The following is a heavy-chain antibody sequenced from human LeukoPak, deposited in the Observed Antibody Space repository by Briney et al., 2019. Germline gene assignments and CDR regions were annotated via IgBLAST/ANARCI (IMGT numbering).Heavy chain of an antibody. CDR2: IRGSGGSR. CDR1: GFTFSSYA. V-gene: IGHV3-23*01. CDR3: AKAVYCSSTSCYGGFDC. Sequence: PGGSLRLSFAASGFTFSSYAMSWVRQAPGKGLEWVSGIRGSGGSRYYADSVKGRFTISRDNSKPTLYLQMNSLRAEDAAVYYCAKAVYCSSTSCYGGFDCWGQGTLVTVSS. J-gene: IGHJ4*02. D-gene: IGHD2-2*01.